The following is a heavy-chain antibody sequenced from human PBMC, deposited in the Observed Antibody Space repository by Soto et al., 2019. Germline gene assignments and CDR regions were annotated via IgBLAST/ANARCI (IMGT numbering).Heavy chain of an antibody. CDR2: VSSSGTT. CDR3: ARVGHLNVYYGYDY. CDR1: GGSIRDSY. V-gene: IGHV4-59*01. D-gene: IGHD1-26*01. J-gene: IGHJ4*02. Sequence: QVQLQASGPGLVKPSETLSLICTVSGGSIRDSYWTWIRQPPGKGLEWIGYVSSSGTTKYSPSLKSLVTMSVDTSKNQFSLKVNSVTTAYTAVYYCARVGHLNVYYGYDYWGQGILVTVSS.